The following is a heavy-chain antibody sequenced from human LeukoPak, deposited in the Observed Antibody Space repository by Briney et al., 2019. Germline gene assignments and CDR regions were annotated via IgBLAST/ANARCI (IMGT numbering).Heavy chain of an antibody. V-gene: IGHV4-59*12. CDR3: ARGRRLRTPDY. J-gene: IGHJ4*02. Sequence: SETLSLTCTVSGGSINSYYWSWIRQPPGKGLEWIGYIYYSGSTNYNPSLESRVTISVDTSKNQFSLKLSSVTAADTAVYYCARGRRLRTPDYWGQGTLVTVSS. D-gene: IGHD4-17*01. CDR1: GGSINSYY. CDR2: IYYSGST.